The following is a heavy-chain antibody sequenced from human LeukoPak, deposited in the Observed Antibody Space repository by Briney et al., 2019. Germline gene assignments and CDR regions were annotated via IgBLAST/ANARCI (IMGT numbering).Heavy chain of an antibody. J-gene: IGHJ3*02. V-gene: IGHV1-69*06. CDR2: IIPIFGTA. CDR1: GGTFSSYA. D-gene: IGHD5-12*01. CDR3: ARDFDSGYDLGRLNAFDI. Sequence: ASVKVSCKASGGTFSSYAISWVRQAPGQGLEGMGGIIPIFGTANYAQKFQGRVTITADKSTSTAYMELSSLRSEDTAVYYCARDFDSGYDLGRLNAFDIWGQGTMVTVSS.